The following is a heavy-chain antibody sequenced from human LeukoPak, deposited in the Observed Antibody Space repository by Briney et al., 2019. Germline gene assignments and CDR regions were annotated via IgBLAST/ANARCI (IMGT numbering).Heavy chain of an antibody. CDR2: ISGYNGNT. CDR1: GYTFTSYG. D-gene: IGHD3-22*01. V-gene: IGHV1-18*01. J-gene: IGHJ4*02. CDR3: ARDGHRMYYYGSSDYRFDY. Sequence: ASVKVSCKAAGYTFTSYGISWVRQAPGQRLEWMGWISGYNGNTHYAQKLQGRVTMTTDTSTSTAYMELRSLRSDDTAVYYCARDGHRMYYYGSSDYRFDYWGQGTLVTVSS.